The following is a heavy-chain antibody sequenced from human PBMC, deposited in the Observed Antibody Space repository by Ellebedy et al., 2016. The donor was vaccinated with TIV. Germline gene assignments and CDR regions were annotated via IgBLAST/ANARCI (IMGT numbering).Heavy chain of an antibody. CDR3: AVGDYYDSSGYYYWDDAFDI. CDR2: IIPILGIA. D-gene: IGHD3-22*01. J-gene: IGHJ3*02. CDR1: GYTFTGYY. V-gene: IGHV1-69*02. Sequence: AASVKVSCKASGYTFTGYYMHWVRQAPGQGLEWMGRIIPILGIANYAQKFQGRVTITADKSTSTAYMELSSLRSEDTAVYYCAVGDYYDSSGYYYWDDAFDIWGQGTMVTVSS.